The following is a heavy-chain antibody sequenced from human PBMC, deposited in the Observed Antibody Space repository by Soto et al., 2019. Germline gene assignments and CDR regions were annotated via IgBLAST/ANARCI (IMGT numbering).Heavy chain of an antibody. J-gene: IGHJ5*02. V-gene: IGHV4-4*02. CDR3: ARSSGVSAPYWFDA. CDR2: VYYSGST. Sequence: QVHLQESGPGLVKPSGTLSLTCGVSGGSISSINWWSWVRQTPGKGLEWIGEVYYSGSTNYNPSLTSRGTMSRDKSKNQFFLNLTSVTAADTAVYYCARSSGVSAPYWFDAWGQGTLVTVSS. CDR1: GGSISSINW. D-gene: IGHD3-10*01.